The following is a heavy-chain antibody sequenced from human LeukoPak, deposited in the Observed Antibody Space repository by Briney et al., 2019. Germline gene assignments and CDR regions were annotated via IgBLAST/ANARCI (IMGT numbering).Heavy chain of an antibody. CDR1: GYTFTSYA. CDR2: IIPIFGTA. Sequence: GASVKVSCKASGYTFTSYAMNWVRQAPGQGLEWMGGIIPIFGTANYAQKFQGRVTITADESTSTAYMELSSLRSEDTAVYYCARDSFGVRGWFDPWGQGTLVTVSS. CDR3: ARDSFGVRGWFDP. D-gene: IGHD3-10*01. V-gene: IGHV1-69*13. J-gene: IGHJ5*02.